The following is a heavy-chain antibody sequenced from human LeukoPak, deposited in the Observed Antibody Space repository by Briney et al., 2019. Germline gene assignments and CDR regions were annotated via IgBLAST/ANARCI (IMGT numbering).Heavy chain of an antibody. Sequence: GGSLRLSCAASGFTFSSYDMHWVRQATGKGLEWVSAIGTGGDTYYPASVKGRFTISRENAKNSLYLQMNSLRAEDTAVYYCVRQGTPHGNFGYWGQGTLVTVSS. CDR3: VRQGTPHGNFGY. CDR2: IGTGGDT. J-gene: IGHJ4*02. CDR1: GFTFSSYD. V-gene: IGHV3-13*01. D-gene: IGHD1/OR15-1a*01.